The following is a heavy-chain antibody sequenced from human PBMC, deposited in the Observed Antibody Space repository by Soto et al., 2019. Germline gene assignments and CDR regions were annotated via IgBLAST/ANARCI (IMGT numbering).Heavy chain of an antibody. CDR2: ISGSGGNT. Sequence: PGGSLRLSCAASGFTFSSYAMSWARQAPGKGLEWVSGISGSGGNTYYADSVKGRFTISRDNSKNTLYLQMNSLRGEDTAVYYCAKEVAVVAANTFDYWGQGTQVTV. D-gene: IGHD2-15*01. J-gene: IGHJ4*02. V-gene: IGHV3-23*01. CDR1: GFTFSSYA. CDR3: AKEVAVVAANTFDY.